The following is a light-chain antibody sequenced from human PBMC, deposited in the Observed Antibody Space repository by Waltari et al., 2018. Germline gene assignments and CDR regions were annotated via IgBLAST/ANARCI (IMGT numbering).Light chain of an antibody. Sequence: IVMTQSPATLSVSPGERATLSCRASQSISTNLAWFQEKPGQAPRLLIYGASTRATGVPARFSGSGSGTYFTLVISSLQSEDFALYFCQQRSNWPVTFGQGTRVEAK. CDR2: GAS. J-gene: IGKJ1*01. CDR3: QQRSNWPVT. V-gene: IGKV3-15*01. CDR1: QSISTN.